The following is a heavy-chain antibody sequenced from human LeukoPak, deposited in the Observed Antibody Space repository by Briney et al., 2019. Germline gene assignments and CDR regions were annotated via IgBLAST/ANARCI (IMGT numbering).Heavy chain of an antibody. Sequence: GGSLRLSCAASGFTVSSNYMSWVRQAPGKGLEWVSVIYSGGSTYYADSVKGRFTISRDNSKNTLYLQMNSLRAEDTAVYYCARDYRTYYYDSSGYSTGAGYYYYYGMDVWGQGTTVTVSS. D-gene: IGHD3-22*01. J-gene: IGHJ6*02. V-gene: IGHV3-66*01. CDR2: IYSGGST. CDR3: ARDYRTYYYDSSGYSTGAGYYYYYGMDV. CDR1: GFTVSSNY.